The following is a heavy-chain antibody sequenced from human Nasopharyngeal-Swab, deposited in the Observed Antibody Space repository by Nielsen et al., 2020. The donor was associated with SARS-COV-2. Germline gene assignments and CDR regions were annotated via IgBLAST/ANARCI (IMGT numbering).Heavy chain of an antibody. CDR1: GFTFSSYD. CDR3: ARGERLCSSCPAEYFQH. D-gene: IGHD6-13*01. V-gene: IGHV3-13*01. J-gene: IGHJ1*01. Sequence: GESLKISCAASGFTFSSYDMHWVRQATGKGLEWVSAIGTAGDTYYPGSVKGRFTISRENAKNSLYLQMNSLRAGDTAVYYCARGERLCSSCPAEYFQHWGRGTLVTVSS. CDR2: IGTAGDT.